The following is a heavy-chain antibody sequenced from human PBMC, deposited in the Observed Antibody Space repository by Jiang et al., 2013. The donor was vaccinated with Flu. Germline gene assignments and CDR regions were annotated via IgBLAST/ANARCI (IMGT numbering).Heavy chain of an antibody. CDR3: ARILSQQLGPPNENRSHWYFDL. Sequence: LVESGAEVKKPGESLKISCKGSGYSFTSYWIGWVRQMPGKGLEWMGIIYPGDSDTRYSPSFQGQVTISADKSISTAYLQWSSLKASDTAMYYCARILSQQLGPPNENRSHWYFDLWGRGTLVTVSS. CDR1: GYSFTSYW. CDR2: IYPGDSDT. V-gene: IGHV5-51*01. D-gene: IGHD6-13*01. J-gene: IGHJ2*01.